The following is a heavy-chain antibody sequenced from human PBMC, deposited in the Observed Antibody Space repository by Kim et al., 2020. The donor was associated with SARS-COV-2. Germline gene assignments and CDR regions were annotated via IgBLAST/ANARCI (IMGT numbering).Heavy chain of an antibody. V-gene: IGHV3-64*01. Sequence: GGSLRLSCAASGFTFSSYAMHWVRQAPGKGLEYVSAISSNGGSTYYANSVKGRFTISRDNSKNTLYLQMGSLRAEDMAVYYCASPMGPDGDYASLRNWG. CDR2: ISSNGGST. D-gene: IGHD4-17*01. J-gene: IGHJ1*01. CDR1: GFTFSSYA. CDR3: ASPMGPDGDYASLRN.